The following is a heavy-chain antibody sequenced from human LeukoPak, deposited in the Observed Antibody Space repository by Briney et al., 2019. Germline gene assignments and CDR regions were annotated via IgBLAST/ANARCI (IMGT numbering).Heavy chain of an antibody. D-gene: IGHD5-18*01. CDR1: GFTFSSYA. J-gene: IGHJ6*02. CDR3: AKRYSGYYALDV. CDR2: ISATGGST. V-gene: IGHV3-23*01. Sequence: PGGSLRLSCAASGFTFSSYAMSWVRQAPGKGLEWVSVISATGGSTYYADSVEGRFTISRDNSKDTLFLEMNSLRAEDTAVYYCAKRYSGYYALDVWGQGTTVTVSS.